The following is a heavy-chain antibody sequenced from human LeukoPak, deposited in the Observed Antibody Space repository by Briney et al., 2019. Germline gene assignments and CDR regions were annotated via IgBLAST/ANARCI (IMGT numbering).Heavy chain of an antibody. CDR3: ARQTYYYDSSGYIGDAFDI. J-gene: IGHJ3*02. Sequence: ASVKVSCKASGYTFTDSFIHWVRQAPGQGLEWMGIINPSGGRTSYTQKFQGRLTMTRDTSTSTAYMELSSLRSEDTAVYYCARQTYYYDSSGYIGDAFDIWGQGTMVTVSS. CDR1: GYTFTDSF. D-gene: IGHD3-22*01. CDR2: INPSGGRT. V-gene: IGHV1-46*01.